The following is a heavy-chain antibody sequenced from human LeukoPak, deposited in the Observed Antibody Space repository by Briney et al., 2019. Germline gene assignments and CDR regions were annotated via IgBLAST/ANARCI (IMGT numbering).Heavy chain of an antibody. CDR1: GFTFSSHG. CDR3: ANGYSGYDPFDY. D-gene: IGHD5-12*01. J-gene: IGHJ4*02. CDR2: ISGSGGST. Sequence: GRSLRLSCAASGFTFSSHGMHWVRQAPGKGLEWVSAISGSGGSTYYADSVKGRFTISRDNSKNTLYLQMNSLRAEDTAVYYCANGYSGYDPFDYWGQGTLVTVSS. V-gene: IGHV3-23*01.